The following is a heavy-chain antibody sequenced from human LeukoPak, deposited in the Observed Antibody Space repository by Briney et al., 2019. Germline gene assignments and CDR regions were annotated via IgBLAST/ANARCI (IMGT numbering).Heavy chain of an antibody. CDR2: IYTSGNT. V-gene: IGHV4-4*09. CDR3: TRGFLQIDY. Sequence: PSETLSLTCTVSGGSISNYFWTWIRQPPGKGLEWIGYIYTSGNTNYNPSLESRVTMSVDTSKNQFSLRLNSVTAADTAVYYRTRGFLQIDYWGQGTLVTVSS. J-gene: IGHJ4*02. CDR1: GGSISNYF.